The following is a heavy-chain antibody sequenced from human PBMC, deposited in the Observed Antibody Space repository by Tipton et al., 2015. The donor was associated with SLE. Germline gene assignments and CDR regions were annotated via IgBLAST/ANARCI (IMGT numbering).Heavy chain of an antibody. V-gene: IGHV3-33*08. CDR2: IWYDGSNK. J-gene: IGHJ6*02. CDR3: ARDQSSITMELVVRAPYCMDV. D-gene: IGHD3-22*01. CDR1: GFTFSSYG. Sequence: RSLRLSCAASGFTFSSYGMHWVRQAPGKGREWVAVIWYDGSNKYYADSVKGRFTISRDNSKNTLYLQMNSLRAEDTAVYYCARDQSSITMELVVRAPYCMDVWGQGTTVSVSS.